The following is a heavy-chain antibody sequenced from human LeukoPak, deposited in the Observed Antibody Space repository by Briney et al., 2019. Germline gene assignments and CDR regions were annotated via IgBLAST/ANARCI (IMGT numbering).Heavy chain of an antibody. D-gene: IGHD1-26*01. J-gene: IGHJ4*02. CDR3: ARDFSSGRGY. Sequence: PGGSLRLSCAASGFTFSSYAMHWVRQAPGKGLEYVSAISSNGGSTYYANSVKGRFTISRDNSKNTLYLQMGSLRAEDMAVYYCARDFSSGRGYWGQGTLVTVSS. V-gene: IGHV3-64*01. CDR1: GFTFSSYA. CDR2: ISSNGGST.